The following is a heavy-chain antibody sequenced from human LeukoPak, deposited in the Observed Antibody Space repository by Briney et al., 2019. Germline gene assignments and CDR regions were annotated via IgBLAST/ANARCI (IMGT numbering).Heavy chain of an antibody. CDR3: AKLRYFDWSRTANWFDP. J-gene: IGHJ5*02. CDR2: ISGSGGST. CDR1: GFIFDDHA. V-gene: IGHV3-23*01. D-gene: IGHD3-9*01. Sequence: GGSLRLSCVGSGFIFDDHALHWVRQVPGKGLEWVSAISGSGGSTYYADSVKGRFTISRDNSKNTLYLQMDSLRAEDTAVYYCAKLRYFDWSRTANWFDPWGQGTLVTVSS.